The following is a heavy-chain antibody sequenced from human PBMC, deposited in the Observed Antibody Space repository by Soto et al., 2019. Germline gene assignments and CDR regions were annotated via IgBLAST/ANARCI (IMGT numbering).Heavy chain of an antibody. D-gene: IGHD2-21*01. J-gene: IGHJ4*01. CDR2: VYYSGST. CDR3: ARTRMIESWIDY. CDR1: GDSISTYY. V-gene: IGHV4-59*01. Sequence: ATLSLMSDVSGDSISTYYWSWIRQPTGKGLEWIGYVYYSGSTLYNPSLESRVTLSIDMSKKQVSLKLNSVIAADTAVYYCARTRMIESWIDYWGQGTLVTV.